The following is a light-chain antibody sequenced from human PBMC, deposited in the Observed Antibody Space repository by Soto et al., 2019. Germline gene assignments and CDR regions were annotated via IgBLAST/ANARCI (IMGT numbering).Light chain of an antibody. Sequence: QSVLTQSPSASASLGASVKLTCTLNSGHSSYAIAWHQQRPEKGPRYLMKLNSDGSHSKGDGIPDRFSGSSSGAERYLTISSLQSEDEADYYCQTWGTGIQVFGGGTKLTVL. CDR1: SGHSSYA. V-gene: IGLV4-69*01. CDR2: LNSDGSH. CDR3: QTWGTGIQV. J-gene: IGLJ2*01.